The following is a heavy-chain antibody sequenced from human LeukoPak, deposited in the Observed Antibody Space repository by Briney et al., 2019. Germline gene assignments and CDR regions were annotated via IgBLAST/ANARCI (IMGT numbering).Heavy chain of an antibody. CDR1: GESFSGYY. CDR3: ARSPCSGDCYPTYYYYYMDV. V-gene: IGHV4-34*01. D-gene: IGHD2-21*02. Sequence: SETLSLTCSVYGESFSGYYWSWIRQPPGKGLEWIGEINHSGDTNYNPSLKGRVTISVDTSRNQFSLKLSSVTAADTAVYYCARSPCSGDCYPTYYYYYMDVWGKGTTVTVSS. J-gene: IGHJ6*03. CDR2: INHSGDT.